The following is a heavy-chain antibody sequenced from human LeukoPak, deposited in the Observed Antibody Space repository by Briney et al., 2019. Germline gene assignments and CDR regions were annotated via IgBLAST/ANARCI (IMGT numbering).Heavy chain of an antibody. Sequence: SQSLSLTCTVSGYSPSSGNCWCCMRQPPGKRLEWIGYIDQGGSSYNNPSLKSRVTMSVDTSKNQFSLNLSSVTAADTAVYYCARMTSGAVSEDWGQGTLVTVSS. CDR1: GYSPSSGNC. D-gene: IGHD6-19*01. CDR2: IDQGGSS. V-gene: IGHV4-28*02. CDR3: ARMTSGAVSED. J-gene: IGHJ4*02.